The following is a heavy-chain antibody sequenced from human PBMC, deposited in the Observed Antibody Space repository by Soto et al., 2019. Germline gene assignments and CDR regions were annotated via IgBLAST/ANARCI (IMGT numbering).Heavy chain of an antibody. Sequence: PGGSLRLSCAASGFTFSSYATSWVRQAPGKGLEWVSAISGSGGSTYYADSVKGRFTISRDNSKNTLYLQMNSLRAEDAAVYYCAKGRRGAAAGMGYYFDYWGQGTLVAV. J-gene: IGHJ4*02. CDR2: ISGSGGST. CDR3: AKGRRGAAAGMGYYFDY. CDR1: GFTFSSYA. D-gene: IGHD6-13*01. V-gene: IGHV3-23*01.